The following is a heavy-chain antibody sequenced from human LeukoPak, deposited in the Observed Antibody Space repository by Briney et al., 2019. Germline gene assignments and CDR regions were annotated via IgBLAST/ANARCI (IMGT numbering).Heavy chain of an antibody. CDR3: AKDRRPKRGYCSGGSCYVPDYFDY. J-gene: IGHJ4*02. CDR2: ISGSGDST. V-gene: IGHV3-23*01. D-gene: IGHD2-15*01. Sequence: GSLRLSCAASGFTFSSYGMSWVRQAPGKGLEWVSGISGSGDSTYYADSVKGRFTISRDNFKNTLYLQLNSLRAEDTAVYYCAKDRRPKRGYCSGGSCYVPDYFDYWGQGTLVTVSS. CDR1: GFTFSSYG.